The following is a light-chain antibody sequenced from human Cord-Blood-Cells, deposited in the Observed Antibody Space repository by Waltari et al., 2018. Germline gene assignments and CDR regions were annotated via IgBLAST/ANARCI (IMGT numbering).Light chain of an antibody. J-gene: IGKJ4*01. V-gene: IGKV1-33*01. Sequence: DIQMTQSPSSLSASVGDRVTITGQASQDIRNYLNWYQQKPGKAPKLLIYDASKLETGVPSRLSGSGSGTDFTFTISSLQPEDIATYYCQQYDNLPLTFGGGTKVEIK. CDR1: QDIRNY. CDR2: DAS. CDR3: QQYDNLPLT.